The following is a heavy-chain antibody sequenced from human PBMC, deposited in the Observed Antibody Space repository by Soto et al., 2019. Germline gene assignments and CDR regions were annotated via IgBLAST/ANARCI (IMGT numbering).Heavy chain of an antibody. V-gene: IGHV1-69*13. CDR1: GGTFSSYA. J-gene: IGHJ5*02. D-gene: IGHD6-19*01. CDR3: ARGADRVNWFDP. Sequence: ASVXVSCKASGGTFSSYAISWVRQAPGQGLEWMGGIIPIFGTANYAQKFQGRVTITADESTSTAYMELSSLRSEDTAVYYCARGADRVNWFDPWGQGTLVTVSS. CDR2: IIPIFGTA.